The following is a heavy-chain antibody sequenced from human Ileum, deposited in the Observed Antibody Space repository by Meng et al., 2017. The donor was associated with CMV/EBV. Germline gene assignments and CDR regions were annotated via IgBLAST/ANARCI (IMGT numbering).Heavy chain of an antibody. Sequence: VQLHQWGAGLLKPSSTLAPASGVHGGSFSSFTGTWIRQPPGKGPEWIGDINHRRTTKYSPSLKSRVTISIDTSKKQFSLRLSSLTAADTAVYYCTRGRVGDWGFDFWGQGTLVTVSS. CDR1: GGSFSSFT. J-gene: IGHJ4*02. CDR3: TRGRVGDWGFDF. V-gene: IGHV4-34*01. CDR2: INHRRTT. D-gene: IGHD1-26*01.